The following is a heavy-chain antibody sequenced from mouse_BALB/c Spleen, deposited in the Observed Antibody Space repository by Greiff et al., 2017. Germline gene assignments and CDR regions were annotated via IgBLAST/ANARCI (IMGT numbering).Heavy chain of an antibody. V-gene: IGHV1-4*02. CDR2: INPSSGYT. CDR3: ARLGWGNYRMDY. CDR1: GYTFTSYT. J-gene: IGHJ4*01. D-gene: IGHD2-1*01. Sequence: VMLVESAAELARPGASVKMSCKASGYTFTSYTMHWVKQRPGQGLEWIGYINPSSGYTEYNQKFKDKTTLTADKSSSTAYMQLSSLTSEDSAVYYCARLGWGNYRMDYWGQGTSVTVSS.